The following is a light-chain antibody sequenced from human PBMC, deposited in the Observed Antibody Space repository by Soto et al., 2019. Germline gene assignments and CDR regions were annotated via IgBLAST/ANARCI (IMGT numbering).Light chain of an antibody. CDR3: QQYNSYPWT. CDR2: KAS. CDR1: QTISSW. Sequence: DIQMTQSPSTLSASVGDRVTITCRASQTISSWLAWYQQKPGKAPKLLIYKASSLESGVPSRFSGSASGTEFTLTISSLQPDDFATYYCQQYNSYPWTFGQGTKEEIK. V-gene: IGKV1-5*03. J-gene: IGKJ1*01.